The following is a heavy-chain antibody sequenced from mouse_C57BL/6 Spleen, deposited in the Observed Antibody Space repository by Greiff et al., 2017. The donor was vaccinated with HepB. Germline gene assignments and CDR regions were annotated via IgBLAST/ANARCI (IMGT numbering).Heavy chain of an antibody. Sequence: VQLQQSGAELMKPGASVKLSCKATGYTFTGYWIEWVKQRPGHGLEWIGEILPGSGSTNYNEKFKGKATFTADTSSNTAYMQLSSLTTEDSAIYYGARPIDYDYDEGYYAMDYWGQGTSVTVSA. CDR3: ARPIDYDYDEGYYAMDY. D-gene: IGHD2-4*01. CDR2: ILPGSGST. CDR1: GYTFTGYW. J-gene: IGHJ4*01. V-gene: IGHV1-9*01.